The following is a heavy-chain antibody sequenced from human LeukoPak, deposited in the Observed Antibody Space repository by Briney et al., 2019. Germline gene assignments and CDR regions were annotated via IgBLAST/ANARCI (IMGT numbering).Heavy chain of an antibody. CDR2: IWSDGTNK. CDR3: ARDAKRGFDYSNSLKY. CDR1: GFTFNHYG. V-gene: IGHV3-33*01. D-gene: IGHD4-11*01. Sequence: GRSLRLSCAAAGFTFNHYGMHWVRQAPGKGLEWVAVIWSDGTNKYYADSVKGRFTISRVDSENTAYLQMSSLRPEDTGVYFCARDAKRGFDYSNSLKYWGQGTPVTVS. J-gene: IGHJ4*02.